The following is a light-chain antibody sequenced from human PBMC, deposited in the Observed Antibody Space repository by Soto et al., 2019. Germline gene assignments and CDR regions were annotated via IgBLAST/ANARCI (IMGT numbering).Light chain of an antibody. Sequence: QSVLTQPASVSGSPGQSITISCTGTSSDVGAYDFVSWYQQHPGKAPKYLIYEVSNRPSGVYDRFSGSKSGTTACLTISGLQAEDEADYYCSSYTTTDPYVFGTGTKLTVL. CDR1: SSDVGAYDF. J-gene: IGLJ1*01. V-gene: IGLV2-14*01. CDR3: SSYTTTDPYV. CDR2: EVS.